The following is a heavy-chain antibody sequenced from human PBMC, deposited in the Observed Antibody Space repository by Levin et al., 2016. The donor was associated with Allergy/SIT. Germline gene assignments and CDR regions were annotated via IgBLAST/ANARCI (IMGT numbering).Heavy chain of an antibody. CDR2: MNPNSGNT. Sequence: WVRQAPGQGLEWMGWMNPNSGNTGYAQKFQGRVTMTRNTSISTAYMELSSLRSEDTAVYYCARGGRCSSTSCYRSMDVWGKGTTVTVSS. J-gene: IGHJ6*03. D-gene: IGHD2-2*01. V-gene: IGHV1-8*01. CDR3: ARGGRCSSTSCYRSMDV.